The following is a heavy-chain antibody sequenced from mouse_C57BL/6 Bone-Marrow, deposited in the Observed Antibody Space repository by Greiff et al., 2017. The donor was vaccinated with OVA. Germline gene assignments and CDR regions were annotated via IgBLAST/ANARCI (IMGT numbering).Heavy chain of an antibody. J-gene: IGHJ4*01. D-gene: IGHD1-1*01. CDR2: ISDGGSYT. CDR3: ARAPYGSSYYARDY. Sequence: EVMLVESGGGLVKPGGSLKLSCAASGFTFSSYAMSWVRQTPEKRLEWVATISDGGSYTYYPDNVKGRFTISRDNAKNNLYLQMSHLKSEDTAMYYCARAPYGSSYYARDYWGQGTSVTVSS. CDR1: GFTFSSYA. V-gene: IGHV5-4*03.